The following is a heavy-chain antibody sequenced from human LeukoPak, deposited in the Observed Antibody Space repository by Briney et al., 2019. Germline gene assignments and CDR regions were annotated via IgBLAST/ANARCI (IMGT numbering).Heavy chain of an antibody. D-gene: IGHD6-13*01. V-gene: IGHV3-30*18. CDR2: ISYDGSNK. CDR1: GFTFSSYG. CDR3: AKERLYSSSWYGSYYYYYGMDV. J-gene: IGHJ6*02. Sequence: PGRSLRLSCAASGFTFSSYGMHWVRQAPGKGLECVAVISYDGSNKYYADSVKGRFTISRDNSKNTLYLQMNSLRAEDTAVYYCAKERLYSSSWYGSYYYYYGMDVWGQGTTVTVSS.